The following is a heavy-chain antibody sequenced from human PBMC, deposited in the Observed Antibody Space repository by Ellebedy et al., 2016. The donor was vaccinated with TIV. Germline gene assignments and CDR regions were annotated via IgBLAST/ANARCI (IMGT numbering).Heavy chain of an antibody. CDR1: GFTFDDYA. J-gene: IGHJ4*02. Sequence: PGGSLRLSCAASGFTFDDYAMHWVRQAPGKGLEWVSGISWNSGSIGYADSVKGRFTISRDNSKNTLYLQMNSLRAEDTAVYFCAKDRYGDYVVYFDYWGQGTLVTVSS. CDR2: ISWNSGSI. CDR3: AKDRYGDYVVYFDY. D-gene: IGHD4-17*01. V-gene: IGHV3-9*01.